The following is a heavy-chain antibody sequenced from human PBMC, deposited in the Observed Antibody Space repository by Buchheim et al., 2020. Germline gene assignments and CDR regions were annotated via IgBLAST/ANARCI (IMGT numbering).Heavy chain of an antibody. CDR3: ARHTQYGSGSYYKDYYYYGMDV. J-gene: IGHJ6*02. D-gene: IGHD3-10*01. CDR1: GGSISSSSYY. Sequence: QLQLQESGPGLVKPSETLSLTCTVSGGSISSSSYYWGWIRQPPGKGLEWIGSIYYSGSTYYNPSLKSRVTISVDTSKDQFSLKLSSVTAADTAVYYCARHTQYGSGSYYKDYYYYGMDVWGQGTT. CDR2: IYYSGST. V-gene: IGHV4-39*01.